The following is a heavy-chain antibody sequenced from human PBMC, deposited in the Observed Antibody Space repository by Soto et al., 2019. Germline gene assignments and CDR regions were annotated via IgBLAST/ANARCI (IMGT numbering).Heavy chain of an antibody. CDR3: ARSITMVRCFIITSGADYYMYV. V-gene: IGHV4-34*01. CDR2: INHSGST. CDR1: GGSFSGYY. Sequence: SETLSLTCAVYGGSFSGYYWSWIRQPPGKGLEWIGEINHSGSTNYNPSLKSRVTISVDTSKNQFSLKLSSVTAADTAVYYCARSITMVRCFIITSGADYYMYVWGKGTTVPVSS. J-gene: IGHJ6*03. D-gene: IGHD3-10*01.